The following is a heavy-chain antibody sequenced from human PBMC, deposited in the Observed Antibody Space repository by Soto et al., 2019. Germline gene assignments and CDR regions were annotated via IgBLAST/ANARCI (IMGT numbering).Heavy chain of an antibody. Sequence: TGGSLRLSCAASGFTFSSYAMSWVRQAPGKGLEWVSAISGSGGSTYYADSVKGRFTISRDNSKNTLYLQMNSLRAEDTAVYYCAKDLGIRRDGYNYYYWGQGTLVTVSS. CDR3: AKDLGIRRDGYNYYY. CDR1: GFTFSSYA. CDR2: ISGSGGST. V-gene: IGHV3-23*01. J-gene: IGHJ4*02. D-gene: IGHD5-12*01.